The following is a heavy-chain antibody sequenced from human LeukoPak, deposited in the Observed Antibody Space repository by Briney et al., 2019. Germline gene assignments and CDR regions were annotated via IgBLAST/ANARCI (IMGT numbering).Heavy chain of an antibody. CDR2: IKEDGSEI. CDR1: GFTFSSRW. CDR3: TRRGYGY. J-gene: IGHJ4*02. Sequence: GGSLRLSCAASGFTFSSRWMSWVRQAPGKGLEWVANIKEDGSEIYYVDSVKGRFTISRDNAKNSLYLQMSSLRAEDTAVYYCTRRGYGYWGQGTLVTVSS. D-gene: IGHD5-18*01. V-gene: IGHV3-7*01.